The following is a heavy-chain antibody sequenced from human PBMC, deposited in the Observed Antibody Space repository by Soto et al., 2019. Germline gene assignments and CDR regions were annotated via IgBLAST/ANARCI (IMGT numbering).Heavy chain of an antibody. CDR2: ISYDGSNK. V-gene: IGHV3-30*18. J-gene: IGHJ3*02. CDR1: GFTFSSYG. Sequence: EGSLRLSCAASGFTFSSYGMHWVRQAPGKGLEWVAVISYDGSNKYYADSVKGRFTISRDNSKNTLYLQMNSLRAEDTAVYYCAKTVTTYDAFDIWGQGTMVTVSS. D-gene: IGHD4-4*01. CDR3: AKTVTTYDAFDI.